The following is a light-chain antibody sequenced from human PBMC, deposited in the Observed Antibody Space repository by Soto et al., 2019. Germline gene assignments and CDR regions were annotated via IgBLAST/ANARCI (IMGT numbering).Light chain of an antibody. V-gene: IGKV3-15*01. CDR2: GAS. J-gene: IGKJ3*01. CDR3: EQYNNWPFT. Sequence: EKEMTQSPATLSVSPGERATLSCRASQSVSTNLAWYQQKPGQAPRLLIYGASTRATGIPARFSGSGSGTEFTLTISSLQSEDFAVYYCEQYNNWPFTFGPGTKVDI. CDR1: QSVSTN.